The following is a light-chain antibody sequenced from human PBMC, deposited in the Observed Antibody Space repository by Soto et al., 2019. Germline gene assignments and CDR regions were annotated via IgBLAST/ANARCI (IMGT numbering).Light chain of an antibody. CDR1: SSDVGSYDY. CDR2: NVN. J-gene: IGLJ3*02. CDR3: FSYTSSATVWV. Sequence: QSALIPPPSVSGSPGQSVTISYTGASSDVGSYDYVSWYQEHPGTVPKPMIDNVNTQPSGVPDRFSGSKSGSPASMPISGLQAEDEADYYCFSYTSSATVWVFGGATKVTVL. V-gene: IGLV2-11*01.